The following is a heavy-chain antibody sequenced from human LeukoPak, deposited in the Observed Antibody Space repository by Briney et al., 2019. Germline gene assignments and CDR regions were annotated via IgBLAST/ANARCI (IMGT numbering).Heavy chain of an antibody. D-gene: IGHD4-17*01. V-gene: IGHV3-48*01. CDR1: GFTFSSYS. Sequence: GGSLRLSCAASGFTFSSYSMKWVRQAPGKGLEWLSYISYSSSIIFYADSVKGRFTISRDNSKNTLYLQMNSLRAEDTAVYYCASTYDYGEDYYYYGMDVWGQGTTVTVSS. J-gene: IGHJ6*02. CDR3: ASTYDYGEDYYYYGMDV. CDR2: ISYSSSII.